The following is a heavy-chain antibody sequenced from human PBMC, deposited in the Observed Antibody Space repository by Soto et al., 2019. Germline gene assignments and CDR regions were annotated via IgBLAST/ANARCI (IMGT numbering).Heavy chain of an antibody. Sequence: SETLSLTCTVSGGSISSYYWSWIRQPPGKGLEWIGYIYYSGSTNYNPSLKSRVTISVDTSKNQFSLKLSSVTAADTAVYYCARTGLGVSRNLNMYYYYGMDVWGQRTTVTVSS. CDR1: GGSISSYY. V-gene: IGHV4-59*01. J-gene: IGHJ6*02. CDR2: IYYSGST. CDR3: ARTGLGVSRNLNMYYYYGMDV. D-gene: IGHD3-16*01.